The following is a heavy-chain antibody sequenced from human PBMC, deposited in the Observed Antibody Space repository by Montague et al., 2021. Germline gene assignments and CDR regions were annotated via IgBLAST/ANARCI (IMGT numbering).Heavy chain of an antibody. Sequence: SETLSLTCAVSGGSISSNNWWTWVRQPPGKGLEWIGEIFHNGSTTYSPSLKSRVTISMDKSKNQFSLKLTSVTAADTAVYYCAGWGLLEKYYFDYWGQGTLVTVSS. J-gene: IGHJ4*02. CDR2: IFHNGST. D-gene: IGHD3-16*01. V-gene: IGHV4-4*02. CDR1: GGSISSNNW. CDR3: AGWGLLEKYYFDY.